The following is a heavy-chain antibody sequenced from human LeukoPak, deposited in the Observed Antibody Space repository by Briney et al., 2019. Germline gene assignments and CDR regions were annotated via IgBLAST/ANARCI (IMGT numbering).Heavy chain of an antibody. J-gene: IGHJ4*02. D-gene: IGHD3-9*01. CDR3: ARQGVYYDILTGYSPGGYYFDY. V-gene: IGHV4-39*01. Sequence: SETLSLTCTVSGDSISSRSYYWGWIRQPPGKGLEWNGSIYYSGSTYYNPSLKSRVTISVDTSKNQFSLRLSSVTAADTAVYYCARQGVYYDILTGYSPGGYYFDYWGQGTLVTVSS. CDR2: IYYSGST. CDR1: GDSISSRSYY.